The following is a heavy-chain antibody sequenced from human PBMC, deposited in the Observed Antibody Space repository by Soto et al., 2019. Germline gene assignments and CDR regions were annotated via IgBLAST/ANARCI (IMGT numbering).Heavy chain of an antibody. CDR2: ISAYNGNT. J-gene: IGHJ4*02. Sequence: ASVKVSCKASGYTFTSYGISWVRQAPGQGLEWMGWISAYNGNTNYAQKLQGRVTMTTDTSTSTAYMELRSLRSDDTAAYYCAREENDLVAGTSGYWGQGTLVTVSS. D-gene: IGHD6-19*01. V-gene: IGHV1-18*01. CDR3: AREENDLVAGTSGY. CDR1: GYTFTSYG.